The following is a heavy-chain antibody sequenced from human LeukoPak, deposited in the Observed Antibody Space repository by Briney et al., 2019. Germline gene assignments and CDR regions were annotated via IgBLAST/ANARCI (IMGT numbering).Heavy chain of an antibody. CDR2: ISWDGGYI. CDR1: GFSFDDYG. Sequence: GGSLRLSWAASGFSFDDYGTHWVRQAPGKGLEWLSLISWDGGYIYYADSVKGRFTISRDNNKNFLHLQMNSLGPEDTAFYYCAKDDSSTTWDGLLDSWGQGTLVTVSS. J-gene: IGHJ4*02. D-gene: IGHD1-14*01. V-gene: IGHV3-43D*03. CDR3: AKDDSSTTWDGLLDS.